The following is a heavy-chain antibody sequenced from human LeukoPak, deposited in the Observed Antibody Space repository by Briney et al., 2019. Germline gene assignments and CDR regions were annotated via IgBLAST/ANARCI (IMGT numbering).Heavy chain of an antibody. CDR3: ARISSSWYKLPPS. Sequence: ASVKVSCKASGYTFTSYYMHWVRQAPGQGLEWMGIINPSGGSTSYAQKFQGRVTMTRDMSTSTVYMELSSLRSDDTAVYYCARISSSWYKLPPSWGQGTLVTVSS. CDR2: INPSGGST. D-gene: IGHD6-13*01. V-gene: IGHV1-46*01. CDR1: GYTFTSYY. J-gene: IGHJ4*02.